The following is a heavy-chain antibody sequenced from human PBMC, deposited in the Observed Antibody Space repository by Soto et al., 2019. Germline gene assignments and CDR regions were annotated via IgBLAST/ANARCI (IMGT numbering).Heavy chain of an antibody. CDR1: GFTFSSYS. CDR3: ARDGTAGLQPYGMDV. Sequence: EVQLVESGGGLVQPGGSLRLSCAASGFTFSSYSMNWVRQAPGKGMAWVSYISSSSSTIYYAYSVKGRFTISRDNAKNSLDLQMNSLRDEDTAVYYCARDGTAGLQPYGMDVWGQGTTVTVSS. J-gene: IGHJ6*02. V-gene: IGHV3-48*02. D-gene: IGHD4-4*01. CDR2: ISSSSSTI.